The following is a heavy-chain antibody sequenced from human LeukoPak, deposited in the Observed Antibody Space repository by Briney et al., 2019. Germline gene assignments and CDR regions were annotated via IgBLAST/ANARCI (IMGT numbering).Heavy chain of an antibody. J-gene: IGHJ1*01. V-gene: IGHV1-69*13. CDR3: ARVAIRGSGWSR. CDR2: IIPIFGTA. D-gene: IGHD6-19*01. Sequence: SVKVSCKAFGGTFSSYAISWVRQAPGQGLEWMGGIIPIFGTANYAQKFQGRVTITADESTSTTYMELSSLRSEDTAVYYCARVAIRGSGWSRWGQGTLVTVSS. CDR1: GGTFSSYA.